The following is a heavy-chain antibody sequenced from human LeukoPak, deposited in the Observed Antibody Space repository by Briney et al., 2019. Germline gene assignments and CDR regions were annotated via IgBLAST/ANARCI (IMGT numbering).Heavy chain of an antibody. D-gene: IGHD1-26*01. Sequence: GGSLRLSCAASGFTFSDYYMSWIRQAPGKGLEWLSYIGSSNTIYSADSVKGRFTISRDNAKNSLYLQMNSLRAEDTAVYYCARDLIVGTTIRYYFDYWGQGTLVTVSS. V-gene: IGHV3-11*04. CDR3: ARDLIVGTTIRYYFDY. J-gene: IGHJ4*02. CDR2: IGSSNTI. CDR1: GFTFSDYY.